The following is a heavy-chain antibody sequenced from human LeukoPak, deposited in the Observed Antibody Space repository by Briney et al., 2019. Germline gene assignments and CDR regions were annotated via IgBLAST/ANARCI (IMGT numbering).Heavy chain of an antibody. CDR3: ASYYDSSGYTWDYFDY. Sequence: SGTLSLTCAVSGGSISSSNWWSWVRPPPGKGLEWIGEIYHSGSTNYNPSLKSRVTISVDKSKNQFSLKLSSVIAADTAVYYCASYYDSSGYTWDYFDYWGQGTLVTVSS. D-gene: IGHD3-22*01. V-gene: IGHV4-4*02. CDR2: IYHSGST. CDR1: GGSISSSNW. J-gene: IGHJ4*02.